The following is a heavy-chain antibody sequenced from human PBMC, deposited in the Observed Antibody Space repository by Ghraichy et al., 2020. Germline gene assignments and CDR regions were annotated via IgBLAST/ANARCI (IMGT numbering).Heavy chain of an antibody. V-gene: IGHV3-53*01. J-gene: IGHJ6*03. Sequence: GGSLRLSCAASGFTVSSNYISWVRQAPGKGLEWVSVIYSGGSTYYADSVKGRFTISRDNSKNTLYLQMNSLRAEDTAVYYCARGYSNYVRYYYMDVWGKGTTVTVSS. CDR1: GFTVSSNY. CDR2: IYSGGST. CDR3: ARGYSNYVRYYYMDV. D-gene: IGHD4-11*01.